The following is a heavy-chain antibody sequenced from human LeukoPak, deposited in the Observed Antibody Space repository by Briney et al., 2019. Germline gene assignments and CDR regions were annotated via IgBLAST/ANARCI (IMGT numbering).Heavy chain of an antibody. Sequence: GGSLRLSCAASGFTFSDYDMHWVRPATGQGLEWVSAIGTAGDTYYTGSVKGRFTISRENAKNSLYLQMNSLRAGDTAVYYCARVAKERVGGVYYFDYWGQGTLVTVSS. D-gene: IGHD1-1*01. CDR2: IGTAGDT. J-gene: IGHJ4*02. V-gene: IGHV3-13*01. CDR1: GFTFSDYD. CDR3: ARVAKERVGGVYYFDY.